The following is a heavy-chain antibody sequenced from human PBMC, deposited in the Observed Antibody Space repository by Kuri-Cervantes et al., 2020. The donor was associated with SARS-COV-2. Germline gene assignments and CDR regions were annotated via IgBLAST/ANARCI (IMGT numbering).Heavy chain of an antibody. V-gene: IGHV1-69*04. Sequence: SVKVSCKASGGTLSTYTVTWVRQAPGQGLEWMGRIIPVLRVENYAQKFQGRVTITADKSTNTAYMELTSLRSEDTAVYYCARDSEFTRDAFEIWGQGIMVTVSS. CDR2: IIPVLRVE. J-gene: IGHJ3*02. CDR3: ARDSEFTRDAFEI. CDR1: GGTLSTYT. D-gene: IGHD1-26*01.